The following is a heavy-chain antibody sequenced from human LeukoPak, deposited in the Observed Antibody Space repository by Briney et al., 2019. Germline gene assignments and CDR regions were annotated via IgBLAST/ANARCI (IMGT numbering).Heavy chain of an antibody. Sequence: GGSLRLSCAASGFTFSSYAMSWVRQAPGKGLEWVSTVSGSGGSTYYADSVKGRFTISRDNSKKTLYLQMNSLRAEDTAVYYCAKAKHGYGSGSYSKVTFDYWGQGTLVTVSS. D-gene: IGHD3-10*01. CDR1: GFTFSSYA. V-gene: IGHV3-23*01. CDR3: AKAKHGYGSGSYSKVTFDY. J-gene: IGHJ4*02. CDR2: VSGSGGST.